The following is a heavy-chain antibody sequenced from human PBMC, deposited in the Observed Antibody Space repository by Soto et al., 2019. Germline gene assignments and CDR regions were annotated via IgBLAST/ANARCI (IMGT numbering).Heavy chain of an antibody. Sequence: SVKVSCKASGGTFSSYTISWVRQAPGQGLEWMGRIIPILGIANYAQKFQGRVTITADKSTSTAYMELSSLRSEDTAVYYCATDAGPQSRQGELEYYYYYGMDVWGQGTTVTVSS. CDR1: GGTFSSYT. CDR2: IIPILGIA. D-gene: IGHD1-26*01. V-gene: IGHV1-69*04. CDR3: ATDAGPQSRQGELEYYYYYGMDV. J-gene: IGHJ6*02.